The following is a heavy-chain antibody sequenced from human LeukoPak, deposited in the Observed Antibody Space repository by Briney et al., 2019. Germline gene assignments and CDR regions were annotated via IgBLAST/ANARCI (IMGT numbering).Heavy chain of an antibody. V-gene: IGHV1-2*06. D-gene: IGHD2-2*01. J-gene: IGHJ4*02. CDR1: GYTFTGYH. Sequence: ASVKVSCKASGYTFTGYHMHWVRQAPGQGLEWMGRINPNSGDTNNAQKFQGRVTMTRDTSISTAYMDLSRLTSDDTAVYYCARDYCSSTSCIFDYWGQGTLVTVSS. CDR2: INPNSGDT. CDR3: ARDYCSSTSCIFDY.